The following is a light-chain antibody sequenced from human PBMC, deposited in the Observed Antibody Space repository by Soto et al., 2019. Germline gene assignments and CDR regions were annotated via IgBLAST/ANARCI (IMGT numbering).Light chain of an antibody. Sequence: EIGWTQSPATLSLSPGERATLSCRASLSVSSYLAWYQQKSGQAPRLIIYDASHRATGIPARFSGSGSGTDVTLTFSSLKAEDFAVYYCQQRSNWPPITFGQGTRLEI. J-gene: IGKJ5*01. CDR3: QQRSNWPPIT. CDR1: LSVSSY. V-gene: IGKV3-11*01. CDR2: DAS.